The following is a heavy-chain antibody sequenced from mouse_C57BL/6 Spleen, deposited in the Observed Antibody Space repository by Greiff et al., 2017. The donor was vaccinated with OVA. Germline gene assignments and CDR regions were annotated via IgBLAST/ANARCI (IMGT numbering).Heavy chain of an antibody. D-gene: IGHD1-2*01. CDR2: ISSGSSTI. Sequence: EVQGVESGGGLVKPGGSLKLSCAASGFTFSDYGMHWVRQAPEKGLEWVAYISSGSSTIYYADTVKGRFTISRDNAKNTLFLQMTSLRSEDTAMYYCAMAHYYGEGYYLDYWGQGTTLTVSS. V-gene: IGHV5-17*01. CDR1: GFTFSDYG. CDR3: AMAHYYGEGYYLDY. J-gene: IGHJ2*01.